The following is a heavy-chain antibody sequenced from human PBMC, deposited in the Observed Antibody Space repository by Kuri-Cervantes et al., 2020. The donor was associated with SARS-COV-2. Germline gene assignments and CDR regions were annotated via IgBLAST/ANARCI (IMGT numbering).Heavy chain of an antibody. J-gene: IGHJ1*01. V-gene: IGHV5-10-1*01. CDR2: IDPSDSYT. D-gene: IGHD2-2*01. Sequence: KVSCKGSGYIFTSYWISWVRQMPGKGLEWMGRIDPSDSYTNYSPSFQDHVTISADKSISTAYLQWSSLKASDTAMYCCATLRGYCSSTSCYPGAEYFQHWGQGTLVTVSS. CDR1: GYIFTSYW. CDR3: ATLRGYCSSTSCYPGAEYFQH.